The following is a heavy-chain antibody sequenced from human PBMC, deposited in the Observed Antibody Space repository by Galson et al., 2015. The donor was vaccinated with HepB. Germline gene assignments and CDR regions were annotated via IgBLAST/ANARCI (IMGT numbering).Heavy chain of an antibody. D-gene: IGHD3-22*01. V-gene: IGHV3-11*01. Sequence: SLRLSCAASGFTFSDYYMSWIRQAPGKGLEWVSYISRSGSTIYYADSVKGRFTISRDNAKNSLYLQMNSLRAEDTAVYYCARMEDYDSSGYTPTAPLDYWGQGTLVTVSS. CDR3: ARMEDYDSSGYTPTAPLDY. CDR1: GFTFSDYY. J-gene: IGHJ4*02. CDR2: ISRSGSTI.